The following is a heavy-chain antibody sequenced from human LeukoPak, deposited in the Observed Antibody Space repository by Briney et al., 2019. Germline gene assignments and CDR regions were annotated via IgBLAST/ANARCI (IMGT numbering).Heavy chain of an antibody. CDR2: IYHSGST. J-gene: IGHJ6*03. V-gene: IGHV4-38-2*02. Sequence: SETLSLTCTVSGYSISSGYYWGWIRQPPGKGLEWIGSIYHSGSTYYNPSLKSRVTISVDTSKNQFSLKLSSVTAADTAVYYCATIRGSYYGYYYYYMDVWGNGTTVTVSS. CDR3: ATIRGSYYGYYYYYMDV. CDR1: GYSISSGYY. D-gene: IGHD1-26*01.